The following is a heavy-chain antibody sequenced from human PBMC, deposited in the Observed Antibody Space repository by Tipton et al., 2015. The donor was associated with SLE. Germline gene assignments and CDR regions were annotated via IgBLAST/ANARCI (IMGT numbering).Heavy chain of an antibody. Sequence: LSLTCAVSGGSISSGGYSWSWIRQPPGKGLEWIGYIYHSGSTYYNPSLKSRVTISVDRSKNQFSLKLSSVTAADTAVYYCARDYCTGGVCPGSFDYWGQGTLVTVSS. D-gene: IGHD2-8*02. V-gene: IGHV4-30-2*01. CDR3: ARDYCTGGVCPGSFDY. CDR1: GGSISSGGYS. CDR2: IYHSGST. J-gene: IGHJ4*02.